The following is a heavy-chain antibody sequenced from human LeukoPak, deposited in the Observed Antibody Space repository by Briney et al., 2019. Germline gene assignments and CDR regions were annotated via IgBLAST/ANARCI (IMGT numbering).Heavy chain of an antibody. CDR3: ATSPKFGVVSD. J-gene: IGHJ4*02. V-gene: IGHV4-61*01. CDR1: GGSISSGSYY. Sequence: SQTLSLTCTVSGGSISSGSYYWSWIRQPPGKGLEWIGNIYYSGSTYYNPSLMSRVTISVDRSRNQFSLNLTSSTAADTAVYYCATSPKFGVVSDWGQGTLVTVSS. D-gene: IGHD3-3*01. CDR2: IYYSGST.